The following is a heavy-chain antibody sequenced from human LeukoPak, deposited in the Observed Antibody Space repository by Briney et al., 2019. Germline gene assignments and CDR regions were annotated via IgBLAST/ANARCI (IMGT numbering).Heavy chain of an antibody. Sequence: SETLSLTCTVYGGSFSGYYWSGIRQPPGKGLEWIGEINHSGSTNYNPSLKSRVTISVDTSKNQFSLKLSSVTAADTAVYYCGRKRAFDYWGQGTLVTVSS. CDR2: INHSGST. D-gene: IGHD1-14*01. CDR1: GGSFSGYY. CDR3: GRKRAFDY. J-gene: IGHJ4*02. V-gene: IGHV4-34*01.